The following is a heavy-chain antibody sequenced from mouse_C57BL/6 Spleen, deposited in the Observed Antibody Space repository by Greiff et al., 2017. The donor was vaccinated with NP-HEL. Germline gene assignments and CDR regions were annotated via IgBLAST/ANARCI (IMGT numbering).Heavy chain of an antibody. D-gene: IGHD1-1*01. CDR2: ISSGSSTI. CDR3: ATHATVPMGY. Sequence: EVKLVESGGGLVKPGGSLKLSCAASGFTFSDYGMHWVRQAPEKGLEWVAYISSGSSTIYYADTVKGRFTIARDNAKNTLFLQMTSLRSEDTAMYYCATHATVPMGYWGQGSSVTVSS. V-gene: IGHV5-17*01. J-gene: IGHJ4*01. CDR1: GFTFSDYG.